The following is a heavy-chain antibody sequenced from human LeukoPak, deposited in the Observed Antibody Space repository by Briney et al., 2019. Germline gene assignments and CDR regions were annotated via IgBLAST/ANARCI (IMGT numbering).Heavy chain of an antibody. D-gene: IGHD2-2*01. Sequence: GGSLRLSCAASGFTFSSYAMSWVRQAPGKGLEWVSAISGSGGSTYYADSVKGRFTISRDNSKNTLYLQMNSLRAEDTAVYYCAKDRGDRYCSSTSCSHFDYWGQGTLVTVSS. J-gene: IGHJ4*02. CDR2: ISGSGGST. CDR3: AKDRGDRYCSSTSCSHFDY. V-gene: IGHV3-23*01. CDR1: GFTFSSYA.